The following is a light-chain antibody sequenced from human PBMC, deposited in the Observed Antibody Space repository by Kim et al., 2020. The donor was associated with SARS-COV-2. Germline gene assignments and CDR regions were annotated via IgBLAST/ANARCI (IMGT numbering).Light chain of an antibody. CDR3: NSRDSCGNHYV. J-gene: IGLJ1*01. CDR2: GKN. CDR1: SLRGYY. V-gene: IGLV3-19*01. Sequence: ALGKTGWIRSKGDSLRGYYASWYQQKPGPAPVLVIYGKNNRPSGIPDRFSGSSSGNTASLTITGAQAEDEADYYCNSRDSCGNHYVFGTGTKVTVL.